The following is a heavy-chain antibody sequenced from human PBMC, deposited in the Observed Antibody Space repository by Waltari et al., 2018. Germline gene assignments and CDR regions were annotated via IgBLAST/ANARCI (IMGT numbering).Heavy chain of an antibody. CDR1: GYSFSTYW. CDR2: IYPVDSDT. V-gene: IGHV5-51*01. CDR3: ARSLNRNYYHSNSDY. J-gene: IGHJ4*02. D-gene: IGHD3-22*01. Sequence: EVQLVQSGAEVKKPGESLKISCQGSGYSFSTYWIGWVRQMPGKGLEWMGVIYPVDSDTRYGPSFQGQVTISVDNSISTAYLQWSSLKASDTAMYYCARSLNRNYYHSNSDYWGQGTPVTVSS.